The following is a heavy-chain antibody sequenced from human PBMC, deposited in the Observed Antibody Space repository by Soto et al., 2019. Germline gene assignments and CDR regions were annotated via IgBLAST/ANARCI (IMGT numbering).Heavy chain of an antibody. CDR2: IHSSGTT. CDR3: ARDRIIGTSYSDY. Sequence: WETLSLTCTVSGGSINSFYWAWMRQPAGKGLEWIGRIHSSGTTNYNPSLSSRVTMSVDPSKNQFSLRLTSVTAADTAVYYCARDRIIGTSYSDYWGQGTLVTVSS. D-gene: IGHD1-7*01. J-gene: IGHJ4*02. CDR1: GGSINSFY. V-gene: IGHV4-4*07.